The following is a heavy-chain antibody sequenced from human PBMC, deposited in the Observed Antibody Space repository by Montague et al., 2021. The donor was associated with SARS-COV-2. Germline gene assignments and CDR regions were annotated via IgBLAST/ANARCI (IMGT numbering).Heavy chain of an antibody. V-gene: IGHV4-59*08. J-gene: IGHJ6*02. Sequence: SETLSLTCTVSGGSISTYYWTWIRQPPGKGLEWIASISYGGSTNYNLSLRSRVTISVDTSQNQFSLSLRSVTAADTAVYYCARLWGRAGRGIYFYYGMDVWGQGTTVTVSS. CDR3: ARLWGRAGRGIYFYYGMDV. D-gene: IGHD3-16*01. CDR1: GGSISTYY. CDR2: ISYGGST.